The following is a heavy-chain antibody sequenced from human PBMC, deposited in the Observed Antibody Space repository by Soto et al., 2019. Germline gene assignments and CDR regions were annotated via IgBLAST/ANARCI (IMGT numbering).Heavy chain of an antibody. V-gene: IGHV3-23*01. CDR2: FSATGENT. Sequence: EVQLLESGGGLVQPGGSLRLSCVGSGFFFSSYTMTWVRQAPGKGLEWVSSFSATGENTYYADSVRGRFTISRDNSKNTLFLQMNSLTDEDTAMYYCAKARDQPWARLPFDYWGQGILVIVSS. D-gene: IGHD3-16*01. CDR3: AKARDQPWARLPFDY. CDR1: GFFFSSYT. J-gene: IGHJ4*02.